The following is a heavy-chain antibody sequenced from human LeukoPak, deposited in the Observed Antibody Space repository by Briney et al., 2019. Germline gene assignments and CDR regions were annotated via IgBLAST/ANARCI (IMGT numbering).Heavy chain of an antibody. Sequence: SETLSLTCTVSGGSISSSSYYWGWIRQPPGKGLEWIGGIYYSGSTYYNPSLKSRVTISVDTSKNQFSLKLGSVTAADTAVYYCARDTAVYAIGGRMDYYYYMDVWGKGTTVTVSS. CDR2: IYYSGST. V-gene: IGHV4-39*02. CDR1: GGSISSSSYY. J-gene: IGHJ6*03. D-gene: IGHD2-8*01. CDR3: ARDTAVYAIGGRMDYYYYMDV.